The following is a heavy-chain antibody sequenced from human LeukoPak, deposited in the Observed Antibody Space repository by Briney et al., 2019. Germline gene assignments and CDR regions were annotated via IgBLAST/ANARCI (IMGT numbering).Heavy chain of an antibody. CDR3: ARGQDSGRYYGIIDY. D-gene: IGHD1-26*01. V-gene: IGHV4-61*02. Sequence: PSETLSLTCTVSGGSISSGNYYWSWIRQPAGKGLEWIGRIYTSGSTNYNPSLKRRVTISVDTSKNQFSLKLNSVLAADTAVYYCARGQDSGRYYGIIDYWGQGTLVTVS. CDR2: IYTSGST. CDR1: GGSISSGNYY. J-gene: IGHJ4*02.